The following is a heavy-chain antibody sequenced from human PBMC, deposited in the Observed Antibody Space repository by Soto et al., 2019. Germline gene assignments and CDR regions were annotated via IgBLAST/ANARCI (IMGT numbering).Heavy chain of an antibody. Sequence: PGESLKISCKGSGYSFTSYWIGWVRQMPGKGLEWMGIIYPGDSDTRYSPSFQGQVTISADKSISTAYLQWSSLKASDTAMYYCARLNPNGVYPQDYYYGMDVWGQGTTVTVSS. CDR1: GYSFTSYW. V-gene: IGHV5-51*01. CDR3: ARLNPNGVYPQDYYYGMDV. D-gene: IGHD2-8*01. J-gene: IGHJ6*02. CDR2: IYPGDSDT.